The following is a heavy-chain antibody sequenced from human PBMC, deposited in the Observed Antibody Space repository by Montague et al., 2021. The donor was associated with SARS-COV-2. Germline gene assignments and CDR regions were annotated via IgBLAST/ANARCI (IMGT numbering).Heavy chain of an antibody. Sequence: PALVKPTQTLTLPCTFSGFSLSTSGVGVGWIRQPPGKALEWLALIYWNXDKRYSPSLKSRLTITKDTSKNQVVLTMTNMDPVDTATYYCAHTSIVATISLAYVAYWYFDLWGRGTLVTVSS. D-gene: IGHD5-12*01. CDR1: GFSLSTSGVG. V-gene: IGHV2-5*01. CDR2: IYWNXDK. J-gene: IGHJ2*01. CDR3: AHTSIVATISLAYVAYWYFDL.